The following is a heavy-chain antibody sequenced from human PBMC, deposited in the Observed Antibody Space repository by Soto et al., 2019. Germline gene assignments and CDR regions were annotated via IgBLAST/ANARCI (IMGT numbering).Heavy chain of an antibody. Sequence: SETLSLTCTVSGGSISSYYWSWIRQPPGKGLEWVGYIYYSGSTNYNPSLKSRVTISVDTSKNQFSLKLSSVTAADTAVYYCARGVVGYCSSTSCYGGYYYYYYYMDVWGKGTTVTVSS. J-gene: IGHJ6*03. CDR1: GGSISSYY. CDR3: ARGVVGYCSSTSCYGGYYYYYYYMDV. D-gene: IGHD2-2*01. CDR2: IYYSGST. V-gene: IGHV4-59*01.